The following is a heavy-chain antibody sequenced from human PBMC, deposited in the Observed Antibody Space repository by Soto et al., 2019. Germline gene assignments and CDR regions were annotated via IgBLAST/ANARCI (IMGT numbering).Heavy chain of an antibody. J-gene: IGHJ4*02. CDR1: GGSVCGYY. V-gene: IGHV4-34*01. D-gene: IGHD3-9*01. CDR3: ARKLRGNILTGYYRPFDY. Sequence: SETPSISCAVYGGSVCGYYWSGIRQHPGKGLEWIGEINHSGSTNYNPSLKSRVTISVDTSKNQFSLKLSSVTAADTAVYYCARKLRGNILTGYYRPFDYWGQGTLVTVSS. CDR2: INHSGST.